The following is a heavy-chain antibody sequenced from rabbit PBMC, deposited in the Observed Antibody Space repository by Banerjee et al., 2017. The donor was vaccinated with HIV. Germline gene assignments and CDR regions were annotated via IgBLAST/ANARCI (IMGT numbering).Heavy chain of an antibody. CDR1: GFSFSNKYV. J-gene: IGHJ4*01. V-gene: IGHV1S43*01. CDR2: IYTDSDGT. CDR3: ARGVTMTMVTFNL. D-gene: IGHD2-1*01. Sequence: QEQLEESGGGLVKPEGSLTLTCTASGFSFSNKYVMCWVRQAPGKGLEWIACIYTDSDGTWYASWVNGRFTITRSTSLNTVTLQMTSLTAADTATYFCARGVTMTMVTFNLWGPGTLVTVS.